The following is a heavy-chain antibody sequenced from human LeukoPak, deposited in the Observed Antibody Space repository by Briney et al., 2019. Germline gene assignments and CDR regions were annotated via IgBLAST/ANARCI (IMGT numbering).Heavy chain of an antibody. Sequence: GGSLRLSCAASGFTFSIYGMTWVRQAPGKGLEWVSVIYAGGSTYYADSVKGRFTISRDNSKNTLYLLVNNLRAEDTAVYYCARAQRGDYMDVWGKGTTVTISS. J-gene: IGHJ6*03. D-gene: IGHD6-25*01. CDR3: ARAQRGDYMDV. CDR1: GFTFSIYG. V-gene: IGHV3-53*01. CDR2: IYAGGST.